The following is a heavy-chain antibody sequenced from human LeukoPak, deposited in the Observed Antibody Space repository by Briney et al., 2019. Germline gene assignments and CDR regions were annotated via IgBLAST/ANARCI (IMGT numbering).Heavy chain of an antibody. J-gene: IGHJ6*02. Sequence: GGSLRLSCAASGFTFSDYYMSWIRQAPGKGLEWVSYISSSGSTTYYADSVKGRFTISRDNSKNTLYLQMNSLRAEDTAVYYCAKDPVVVPAAIGMDVWGQGTTVTVSS. CDR1: GFTFSDYY. CDR3: AKDPVVVPAAIGMDV. CDR2: ISSSGSTT. D-gene: IGHD2-2*01. V-gene: IGHV3-11*01.